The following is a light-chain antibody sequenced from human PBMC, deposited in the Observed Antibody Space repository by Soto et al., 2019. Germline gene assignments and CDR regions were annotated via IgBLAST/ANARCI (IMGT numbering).Light chain of an antibody. J-gene: IGKJ1*01. CDR2: WAS. V-gene: IGKV4-1*01. CDR1: QSVLYSSNNKNY. CDR3: QQYYSNLWT. Sequence: DIVMTQSPDSLAVSLGERATINCKSSQSVLYSSNNKNYLAWYQQKPGQPPKLLIYWASTRESGVPDRFSGRGSGTDFTLTISSLQAEDVSVYYCQQYYSNLWTFGQGTKVEI.